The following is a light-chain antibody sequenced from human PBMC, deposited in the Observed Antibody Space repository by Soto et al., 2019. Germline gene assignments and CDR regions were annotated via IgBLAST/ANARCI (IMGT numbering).Light chain of an antibody. Sequence: DIQMTQSPSSLSASIGDRVTIACRASQSISGYLNWYGHKAGEAPKLLIHTASSLQGGVPSRFSGSGSGTDFTLTISSLQPEDFAIYYCQQSYSDPWTCGLGTKVEI. V-gene: IGKV1-39*01. CDR1: QSISGY. CDR2: TAS. J-gene: IGKJ1*01. CDR3: QQSYSDPWT.